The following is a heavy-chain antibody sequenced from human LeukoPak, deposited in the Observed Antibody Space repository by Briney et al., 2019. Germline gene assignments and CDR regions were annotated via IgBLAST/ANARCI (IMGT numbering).Heavy chain of an antibody. D-gene: IGHD2-2*01. CDR3: ARDARVKRYCSSTSCHNWFDP. J-gene: IGHJ5*02. V-gene: IGHV1-8*03. CDR2: MNPNSGNT. CDR1: GYTFTSYD. Sequence: GASVKVSCKASGYTFTSYDINWVRQATGQGLEWMGWMNPNSGNTGYAQKFQGRVTITRNTSISTAYMELSSLRSEDTAVYYCARDARVKRYCSSTSCHNWFDPWGQGTLVTVSS.